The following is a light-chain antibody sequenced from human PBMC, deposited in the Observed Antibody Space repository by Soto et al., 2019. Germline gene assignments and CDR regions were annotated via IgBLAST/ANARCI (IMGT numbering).Light chain of an antibody. Sequence: EIVLTQSPGTLSLSPGERATLSCRTSQSVSRSYLAWYQQKPGQAPRLLMDGAASRATGIPDRFSGSGSGTDFTLTISRLEPEDFAVYYCQQYGRSPQEHTFGQGTKLEIK. V-gene: IGKV3-20*01. CDR1: QSVSRSY. CDR3: QQYGRSPQEHT. J-gene: IGKJ2*01. CDR2: GAA.